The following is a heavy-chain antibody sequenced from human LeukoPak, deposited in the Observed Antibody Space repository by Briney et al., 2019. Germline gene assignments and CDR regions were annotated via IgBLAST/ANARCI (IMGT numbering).Heavy chain of an antibody. V-gene: IGHV4-59*01. J-gene: IGHJ4*02. D-gene: IGHD7-27*01. Sequence: SETLSLTCAVYGGSFSGYYWSWIRQPPGKGLEWIGYIYYSGSTNYNPSLKSRVTISVDTSKNQFSLKLSSVTAADTAVYYCARSRLGSNFDYWGQGTLVTVSS. CDR3: ARSRLGSNFDY. CDR1: GGSFSGYY. CDR2: IYYSGST.